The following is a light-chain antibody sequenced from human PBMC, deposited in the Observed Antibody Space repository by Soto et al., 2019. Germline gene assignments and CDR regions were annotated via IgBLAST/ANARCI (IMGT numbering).Light chain of an antibody. CDR3: SSYTGRSTPYV. V-gene: IGLV2-14*03. J-gene: IGLJ1*01. CDR2: DVN. CDR1: SRDLGGYNY. Sequence: HCDRTQAASGKGVPLQSSTITGTKKSRDLGGYNYVSWYQQHPGKAPKLMISDVNNRPSGVSNRFSGSKSGNTDSPNISGLRAEHAADYFRSSYTGRSTPYVFGTGSRVTVL.